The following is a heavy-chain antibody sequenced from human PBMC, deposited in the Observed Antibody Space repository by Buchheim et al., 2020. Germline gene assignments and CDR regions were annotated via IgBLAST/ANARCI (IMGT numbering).Heavy chain of an antibody. J-gene: IGHJ3*02. D-gene: IGHD6-13*01. V-gene: IGHV3-23*01. Sequence: EVQLLESGGGLVQPGGSLRLSCAASGFTYSNYAMSWVRQAPGKGLEWVSAISGSGGSTYYADSVKGRFTISRDNSKNMLYLQMDSLRAEDTAVYYCAKDFVGYRIAAAGGAFDIWGLGT. CDR1: GFTYSNYA. CDR3: AKDFVGYRIAAAGGAFDI. CDR2: ISGSGGST.